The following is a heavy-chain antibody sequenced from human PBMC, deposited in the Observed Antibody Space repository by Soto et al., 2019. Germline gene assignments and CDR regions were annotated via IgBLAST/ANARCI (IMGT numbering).Heavy chain of an antibody. D-gene: IGHD3-16*01. Sequence: GESLKISCQGSGYSFTSNWIGWVRQIPGKGLEWMGIINPADSDIKYSPSFQGQVTISADKSIGTAYLQWSSLKASDTVMYYCARHQRDDASRKIDCWGQGTLVTVSS. J-gene: IGHJ4*02. CDR3: ARHQRDDASRKIDC. CDR1: GYSFTSNW. CDR2: INPADSDI. V-gene: IGHV5-51*01.